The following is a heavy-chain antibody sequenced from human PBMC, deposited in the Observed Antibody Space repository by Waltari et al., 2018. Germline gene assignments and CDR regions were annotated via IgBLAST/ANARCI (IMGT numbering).Heavy chain of an antibody. CDR3: ARPGRSYCSSTSCPPHY. D-gene: IGHD2-2*01. J-gene: IGHJ4*02. CDR2: IIPIFGTA. V-gene: IGHV1-69*13. Sequence: QVQLVQSGAEVKKPGSSVKVSCKASGGTFSSYAISWVRQAPGQGLEWMGGIIPIFGTANYAQKFQGRFTITADESTSTAYMELSSLRSEDTAVYYCARPGRSYCSSTSCPPHYWGQGTLVTVSS. CDR1: GGTFSSYA.